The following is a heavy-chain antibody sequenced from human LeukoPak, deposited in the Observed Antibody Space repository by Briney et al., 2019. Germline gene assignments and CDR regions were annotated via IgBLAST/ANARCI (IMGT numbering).Heavy chain of an antibody. CDR2: IYYSGST. Sequence: PSETLSLTCTVSGGSISSSSYYWGWIRQPPGKGLEWIGSIYYSGSTYYNPSLKSRVTISVDTSKNQFSLKLSSVTAADTAVHYCARESGSYSRDFGSFDYWGQGTLVTVSS. CDR3: ARESGSYSRDFGSFDY. D-gene: IGHD1-26*01. CDR1: GGSISSSSYY. J-gene: IGHJ4*02. V-gene: IGHV4-39*07.